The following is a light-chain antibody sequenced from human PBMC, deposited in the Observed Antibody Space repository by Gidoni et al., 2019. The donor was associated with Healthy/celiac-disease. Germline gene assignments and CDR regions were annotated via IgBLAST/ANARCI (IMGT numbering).Light chain of an antibody. V-gene: IGKV4-1*01. Sequence: DIVMTQSPDSLPVYLGERSTINCKSSQSVLYSSNNKNYLAWYQQKPVQPPKLRIYWASTRESGAPDRFSGSGSGTDFTLTISSLQAEDVAVYYCQQYYSTPLTFGGGTKVEIK. J-gene: IGKJ4*01. CDR3: QQYYSTPLT. CDR2: WAS. CDR1: QSVLYSSNNKNY.